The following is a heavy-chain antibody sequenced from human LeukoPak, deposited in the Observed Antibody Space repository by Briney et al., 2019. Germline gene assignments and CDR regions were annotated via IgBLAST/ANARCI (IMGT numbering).Heavy chain of an antibody. J-gene: IGHJ4*02. V-gene: IGHV4-4*07. D-gene: IGHD3-10*01. CDR1: GDSLSTSY. CDR3: ARGTYYYGSGSYPFDY. Sequence: PSETLSLTCTVSGDSLSTSYWSWIRQPAGKGLEWIGRIYTSGSTNYNPSLKSRVTMSVDTSKNQFSLKLSSVTAADTAAYYCARGTYYYGSGSYPFDYWGQGTLVTVSS. CDR2: IYTSGST.